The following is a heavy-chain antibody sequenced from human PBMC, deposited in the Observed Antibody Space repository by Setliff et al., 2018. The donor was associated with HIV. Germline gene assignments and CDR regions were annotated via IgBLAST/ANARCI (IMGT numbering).Heavy chain of an antibody. V-gene: IGHV4-34*01. CDR1: GGSFSGYS. CDR2: INHSGSA. J-gene: IGHJ6*03. Sequence: SETLSLTCAVYGGSFSGYSWIWIRQPPGKGLEWIGEINHSGSANYNPSLKSRVTISVDTSKNQFSLRLSSVTAADTAVYYCARVLNLYNYMDAWGKGTTVTVSS. D-gene: IGHD3-9*01. CDR3: ARVLNLYNYMDA.